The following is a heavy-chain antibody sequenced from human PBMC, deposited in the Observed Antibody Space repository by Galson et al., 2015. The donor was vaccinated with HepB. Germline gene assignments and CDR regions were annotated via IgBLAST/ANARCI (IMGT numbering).Heavy chain of an antibody. J-gene: IGHJ6*02. Sequence: SLRLSCAASGFTFSNAWMSWVRQAPGKRLEWVGRIKSKTDGGTTDYAAPVKGRFTISRDDSKNTLYLQMNSLKTEDTAVYYCTTMGAVAVAGPHYYYYYGMDVWGQGTTVTVSS. V-gene: IGHV3-15*01. CDR2: IKSKTDGGTT. CDR3: TTMGAVAVAGPHYYYYYGMDV. CDR1: GFTFSNAW. D-gene: IGHD6-19*01.